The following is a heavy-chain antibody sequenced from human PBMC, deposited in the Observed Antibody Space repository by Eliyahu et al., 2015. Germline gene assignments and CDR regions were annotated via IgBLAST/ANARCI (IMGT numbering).Heavy chain of an antibody. CDR3: ARLVATIWGDAFDI. Sequence: QVQLVQSGAEVKKPGSSVKVSCKASGXXFSXYTISWVRXAPGQGLEWMGRIIPILGIANYAQKFQGRVTITADKSTSTAYMELSSLRSEDTAVYYCARLVATIWGDAFDIWGQGTMVTVSS. CDR2: IIPILGIA. V-gene: IGHV1-69*02. CDR1: GXXFSXYT. D-gene: IGHD5-12*01. J-gene: IGHJ3*02.